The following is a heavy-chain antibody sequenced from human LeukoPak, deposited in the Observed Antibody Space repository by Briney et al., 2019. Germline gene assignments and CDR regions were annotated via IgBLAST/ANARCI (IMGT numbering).Heavy chain of an antibody. D-gene: IGHD4-23*01. V-gene: IGHV1-18*01. CDR3: ARCGNANFYPPYFDY. CDR2: ISAYNGDS. J-gene: IGHJ4*02. Sequence: ASVKVSCKASGYTFTSYGFNWVRQAPGQGLEWMGWISAYNGDSNYAQKFQGRVTMTTDTSTSTAYMELGSLRSDDTAVYYCARCGNANFYPPYFDYWGQGTLVTVSS. CDR1: GYTFTSYG.